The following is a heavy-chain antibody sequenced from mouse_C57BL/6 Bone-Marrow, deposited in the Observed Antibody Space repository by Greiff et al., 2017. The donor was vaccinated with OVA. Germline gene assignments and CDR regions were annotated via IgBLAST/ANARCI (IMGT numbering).Heavy chain of an antibody. D-gene: IGHD2-3*01. CDR2: ISDGGSYT. CDR3: ARGGYYLFAY. CDR1: GFTFSSYA. V-gene: IGHV5-4*01. Sequence: EVQLVESGGGLVKPGGSLKLSCAASGFTFSSYAMSWVRQTPEKRLEWVATISDGGSYTYYPDNVKGRFTISRDNAKNNLYLQISHLKSEDTAMYYCARGGYYLFAYWGQGTLVTVSA. J-gene: IGHJ3*01.